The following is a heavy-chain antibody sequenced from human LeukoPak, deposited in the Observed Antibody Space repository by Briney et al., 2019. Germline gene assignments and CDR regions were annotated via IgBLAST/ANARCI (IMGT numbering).Heavy chain of an antibody. CDR1: GFTFDDYA. J-gene: IGHJ6*03. CDR3: AKDISGAYSYYYYMDV. D-gene: IGHD2-15*01. CDR2: ISWNSGSI. V-gene: IGHV3-9*01. Sequence: GRSLGLSCAASGFTFDDYAMHWVRQAPGKGLEWISGISWNSGSIGYADSVKGRFTISRDNAKNSLYLQMNSLRAEDTALYYCAKDISGAYSYYYYMDVWGKGTTVTVSS.